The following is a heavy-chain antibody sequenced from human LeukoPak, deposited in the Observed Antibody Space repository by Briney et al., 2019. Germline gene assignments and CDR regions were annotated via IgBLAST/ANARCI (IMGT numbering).Heavy chain of an antibody. Sequence: GGSLRLSCTVSGFTVSSNSMSWVRQAPGKGLEWVSFIYSGGSTHYSDSVKGRFTISRDNSKNTLYLQMNTLRAEDTAVYYCARRAGEYSHPYDCWGQGTLVTVSS. CDR3: ARRAGEYSHPYDC. V-gene: IGHV3-53*01. J-gene: IGHJ4*02. CDR1: GFTVSSNS. D-gene: IGHD4-17*01. CDR2: IYSGGST.